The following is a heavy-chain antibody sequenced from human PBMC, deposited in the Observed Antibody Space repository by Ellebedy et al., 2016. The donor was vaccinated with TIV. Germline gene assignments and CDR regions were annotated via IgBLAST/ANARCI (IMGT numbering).Heavy chain of an antibody. CDR1: GFTFTSYG. CDR3: AKGPRGNYLGDYFDY. Sequence: GESLKISCAASGFTFTSYGMHWVRQAPGKGLEWVAVISFDGDNKYYADSVKGRFTVSRDNSKNTLFLQMNSLRAEDTAIYYCAKGPRGNYLGDYFDYWGQGTLVTVSS. J-gene: IGHJ4*02. V-gene: IGHV3-30*18. CDR2: ISFDGDNK. D-gene: IGHD1-7*01.